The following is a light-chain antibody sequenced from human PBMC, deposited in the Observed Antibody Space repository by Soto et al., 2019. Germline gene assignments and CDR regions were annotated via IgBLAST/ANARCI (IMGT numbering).Light chain of an antibody. CDR2: DAS. V-gene: IGKV3-15*01. J-gene: IGKJ1*01. CDR1: QSVSSK. CDR3: QQYDNWPPT. Sequence: EIVMTQSPATLSVSPGERATLSCRASQSVSSKLAWYQQKPGQAPRLLISDASTRATGVPARFSGSGSGTDFTLTISSLQSEDFAVYYCQQYDNWPPTFGQGTKVEIK.